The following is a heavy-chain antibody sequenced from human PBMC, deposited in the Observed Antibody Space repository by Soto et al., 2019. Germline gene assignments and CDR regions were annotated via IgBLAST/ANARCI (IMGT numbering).Heavy chain of an antibody. J-gene: IGHJ3*02. CDR3: ASIRGYSTPGDGYNLGAFDI. D-gene: IGHD5-12*01. CDR1: GYTFTSYY. Sequence: SVKVSCKASGYTFTSYYMHWVRQAPGQGLEWMGIINPSGGSTSYAQKFQGRVTMTRDTSTSTVYMELSSLRSEDTAVYYCASIRGYSTPGDGYNLGAFDIWGQGTMVTVSS. V-gene: IGHV1-46*01. CDR2: INPSGGST.